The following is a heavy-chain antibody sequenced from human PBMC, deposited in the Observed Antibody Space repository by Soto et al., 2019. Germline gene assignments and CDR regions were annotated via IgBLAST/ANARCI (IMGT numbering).Heavy chain of an antibody. J-gene: IGHJ4*02. V-gene: IGHV3-23*01. CDR1: GFTFSIYV. Sequence: PGGSLRLSCAASGFTFSIYVVGWFRQAPGEGLEWVSGISGSGDSTYYADSVKGQFTISRDNSKNTLYLQMNSLRVEDTAEYHCAKEGGVRTLIPARCWHFDYWGVGSLVTV. CDR2: ISGSGDST. CDR3: AKEGGVRTLIPARCWHFDY. D-gene: IGHD6-25*01.